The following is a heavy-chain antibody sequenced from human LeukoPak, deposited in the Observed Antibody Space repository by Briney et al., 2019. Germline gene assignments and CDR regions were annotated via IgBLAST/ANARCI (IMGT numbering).Heavy chain of an antibody. CDR2: ISSSGSTI. J-gene: IGHJ4*02. V-gene: IGHV3-11*01. CDR1: GFTFSYFY. CDR3: AKYYYDSSGYYYFDY. Sequence: PGGSLRLSCAASGFTFSYFYMSWIRQAPGKGLEWVSYISSSGSTIFYADSVKGRFTISRDNSKNTLYLQMNSLRAEDTAVYYCAKYYYDSSGYYYFDYWGQGTLVTVSS. D-gene: IGHD3-22*01.